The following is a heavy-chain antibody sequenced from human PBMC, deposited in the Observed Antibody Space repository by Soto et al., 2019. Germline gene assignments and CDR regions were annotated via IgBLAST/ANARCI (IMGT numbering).Heavy chain of an antibody. CDR3: ARPLIGNTIDL. J-gene: IGHJ3*01. V-gene: IGHV1-46*01. CDR2: INPSRGSA. D-gene: IGHD1-7*01. Sequence: GASVKVSCKASGYTFFKYFIHWVRQAPGQGLEWIGIINPSRGSATYGPIFQGRVSLTTDMPTSTVYMELSSLRSEDTAIYYCARPLIGNTIDLCGQGTSVTVSS. CDR1: GYTFFKYF.